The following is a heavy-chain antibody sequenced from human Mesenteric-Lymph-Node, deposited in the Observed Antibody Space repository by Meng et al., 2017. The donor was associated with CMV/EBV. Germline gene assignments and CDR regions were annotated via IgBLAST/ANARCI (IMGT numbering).Heavy chain of an antibody. Sequence: VSGGSVSNGDHSRSWVRQPPGRGLELLGYIFYTGSTYYNPSLKGRVTMSMDRSKNQFSLKLTSVTAADTAVYYCANDYGSGSYRFDYWGQGTLVTVSS. V-gene: IGHV4-30-2*01. CDR2: IFYTGST. D-gene: IGHD3-10*01. J-gene: IGHJ4*02. CDR1: GGSVSNGDHS. CDR3: ANDYGSGSYRFDY.